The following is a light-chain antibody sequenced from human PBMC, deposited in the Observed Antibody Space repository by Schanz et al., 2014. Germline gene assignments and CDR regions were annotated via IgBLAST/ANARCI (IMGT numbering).Light chain of an antibody. CDR2: EVS. CDR1: SSDVGGYNY. V-gene: IGLV2-8*01. J-gene: IGLJ2*01. CDR3: SSYAGDNNL. Sequence: QSALTQPPSASGSPGQSVTISCTGTSSDVGGYNYVSWYQQHPGKAPKLIIYEVSKRPSGVPDRFSGSKSGNTASLTVSGLQAEDEADYYCSSYAGDNNLFGGGTKLTVL.